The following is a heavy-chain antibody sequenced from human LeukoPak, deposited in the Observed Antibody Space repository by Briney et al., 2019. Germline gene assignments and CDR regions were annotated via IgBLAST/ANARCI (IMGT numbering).Heavy chain of an antibody. V-gene: IGHV4-30-4*08. CDR1: GGSISSGDYY. D-gene: IGHD2-2*01. Sequence: SETLSLTCTVSGGSISSGDYYWSWIRQPPGKGLEWIGYIYYSGSTYYNPSLKSRVTISVDTSKNQFSLKLSSVTAADTAVYYCARVEYCSSTSCQTNFYYFDYWGQGTLVTVSS. CDR2: IYYSGST. CDR3: ARVEYCSSTSCQTNFYYFDY. J-gene: IGHJ4*02.